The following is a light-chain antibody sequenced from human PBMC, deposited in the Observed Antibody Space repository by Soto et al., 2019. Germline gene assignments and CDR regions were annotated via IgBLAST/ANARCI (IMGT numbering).Light chain of an antibody. CDR3: QQYNRYWT. CDR1: QSITSW. V-gene: IGKV1-5*01. CDR2: DAS. Sequence: DIQMTQSPSTLSASVGDRVTITCRASQSITSWLAWYQQKPGKAPKLLIYDASSLENGVPSRFSGSGSGTVFTLTISSLQRDDYATYYCQQYNRYWTFGQGTKVEVK. J-gene: IGKJ1*01.